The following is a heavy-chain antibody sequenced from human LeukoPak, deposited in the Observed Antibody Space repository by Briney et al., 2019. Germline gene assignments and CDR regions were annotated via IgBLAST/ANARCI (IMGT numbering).Heavy chain of an antibody. J-gene: IGHJ4*02. CDR1: GFTFSGHS. CDR3: GRVIAGAIDY. CDR2: INPDGSER. V-gene: IGHV3-7*01. Sequence: GGSLRLSCAASGFTFSGHSMTWVRQAPGKGLEWVANINPDGSERFYVDFVKGRFTISRDSADNSMYLQMNSLRAEDTAVYYCGRVIAGAIDYWGQGTLVTVSS. D-gene: IGHD6-13*01.